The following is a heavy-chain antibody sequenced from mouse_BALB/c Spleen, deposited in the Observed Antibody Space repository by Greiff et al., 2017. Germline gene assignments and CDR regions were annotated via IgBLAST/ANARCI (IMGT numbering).Heavy chain of an antibody. V-gene: IGHV1-9*01. CDR2: ILPGSGST. CDR1: GYTFSSYW. J-gene: IGHJ4*01. Sequence: VQLQQSGAELMKPGASVKISCKATGYTFSSYWIEWVKQRPGHGLEWIGEILPGSGSTNYNEKFKGKATFTADTSSNTAYMQLSSLTSEDSAVYYCARKNGNYEGAMDYWGQGTSVTVSS. CDR3: ARKNGNYEGAMDY. D-gene: IGHD2-1*01.